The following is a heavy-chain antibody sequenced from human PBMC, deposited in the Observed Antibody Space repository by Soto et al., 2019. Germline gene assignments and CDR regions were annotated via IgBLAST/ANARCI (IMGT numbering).Heavy chain of an antibody. V-gene: IGHV4-39*01. Sequence: TSETLSLTCTVSGGSITSPTDYWGWIRQPPGKGLEWIGNVYYSGSSYYNPSLKSRLAISVDTSNNHFSLRLTSVTAADTAVYYCARHVESRGHVPGIMNVWGQGTTVTVTS. CDR1: GGSITSPTDY. D-gene: IGHD3-10*01. CDR3: ARHVESRGHVPGIMNV. J-gene: IGHJ6*02. CDR2: VYYSGSS.